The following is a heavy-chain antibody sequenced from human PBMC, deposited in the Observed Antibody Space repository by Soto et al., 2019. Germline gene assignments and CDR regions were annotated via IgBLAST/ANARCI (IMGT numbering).Heavy chain of an antibody. J-gene: IGHJ5*01. V-gene: IGHV4-30-4*01. CDR3: ARGRYCLTGRCFPNWFDS. Sequence: SETLSLTCSVSGDSISNLDYFWAWIRQPPGQALEYIGYIYKSATTYHNPPFESRVAISVDTSKSQFSLNVTSVTAADTAVYFCARGRYCLTGRCFPNWFDSWGQGALVTVSS. CDR1: GDSISNLDYF. CDR2: IYKSATT. D-gene: IGHD7-27*01.